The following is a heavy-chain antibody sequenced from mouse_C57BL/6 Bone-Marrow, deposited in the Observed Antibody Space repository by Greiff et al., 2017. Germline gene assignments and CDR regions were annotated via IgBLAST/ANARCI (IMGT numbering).Heavy chain of an antibody. V-gene: IGHV1-47*01. CDR3: SSSSTFFYYFDY. D-gene: IGHD5-1*01. CDR1: GYTFTTYP. J-gene: IGHJ2*01. Sequence: QVQLQQSGAELVKPGASVKMSCKASGYTFTTYPIEWMKQNHGKSLEWIGNFHPYNDDTKYNEKFKGKATLTVEKSSNTVYLVLSRLTSVDSAVYSCSSSSTFFYYFDYWGQGTTLTVSS. CDR2: FHPYNDDT.